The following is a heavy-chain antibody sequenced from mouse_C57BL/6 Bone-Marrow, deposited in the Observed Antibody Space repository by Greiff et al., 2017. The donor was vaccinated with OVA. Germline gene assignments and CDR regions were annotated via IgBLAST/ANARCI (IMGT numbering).Heavy chain of an antibody. CDR1: GYTFTSYG. Sequence: QVQLQQSGAELARPGASVKLSCKASGYTFTSYGISWVKQRTGQGLEWIGEIYPRSGNTYYNEKFKGKATLTADKSSSTAYMELRSLTSEDSAVYFCARGSRELGYWGQGTTLTVSS. V-gene: IGHV1-81*01. J-gene: IGHJ2*01. CDR2: IYPRSGNT. D-gene: IGHD4-1*01. CDR3: ARGSRELGY.